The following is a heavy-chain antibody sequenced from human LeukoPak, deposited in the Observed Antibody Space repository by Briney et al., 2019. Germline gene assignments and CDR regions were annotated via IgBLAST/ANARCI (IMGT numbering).Heavy chain of an antibody. V-gene: IGHV3-66*01. J-gene: IGHJ4*02. D-gene: IGHD2-15*01. Sequence: GGSLRLSCAASGFTVSSNYMSWVRQAPGKGLEWVSVIYSGGSTYYADSVKGRFTISRDDSKSIAYLQMNRLKTDDTAVYYCLGYCSGGSCDFFDYWGQGTLVTVSS. CDR2: IYSGGST. CDR3: LGYCSGGSCDFFDY. CDR1: GFTVSSNY.